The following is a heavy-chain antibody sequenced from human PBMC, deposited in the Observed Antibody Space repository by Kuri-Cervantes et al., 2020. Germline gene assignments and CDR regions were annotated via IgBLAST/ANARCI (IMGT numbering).Heavy chain of an antibody. V-gene: IGHV4-34*01. CDR3: ARARGSGSLRGAFDI. D-gene: IGHD3-10*01. CDR2: INHSGST. CDR1: GGSFSGYY. Sequence: SETLFLTCAVYGGSFSGYYWSWIRQPPGKGLEWIGEINHSGSTNYNPSLKSRVTISVDTSKNQFSLKLSSVTAADTAVYYCARARGSGSLRGAFDIWGQGTMVTVSS. J-gene: IGHJ3*02.